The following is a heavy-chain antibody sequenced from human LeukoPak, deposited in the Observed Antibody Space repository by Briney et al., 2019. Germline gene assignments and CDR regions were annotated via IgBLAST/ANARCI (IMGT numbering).Heavy chain of an antibody. D-gene: IGHD3-10*01. CDR2: IQYDGSNK. CDR3: ARSLTKVRGYDY. CDR1: GFTLSSYD. J-gene: IGHJ4*02. Sequence: GGSLRLSCAASGFTLSSYDMHWVRQAPGKGLEWVTFIQYDGSNKYYADSVKGRFTISKDNSKNTVYLQMTSLTTEDTAAYYCARSLTKVRGYDYWGQGALVTVSS. V-gene: IGHV3-30*02.